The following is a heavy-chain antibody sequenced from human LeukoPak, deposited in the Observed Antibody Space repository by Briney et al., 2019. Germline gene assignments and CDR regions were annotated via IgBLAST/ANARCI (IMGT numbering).Heavy chain of an antibody. J-gene: IGHJ4*02. CDR1: GGTFSTYG. CDR2: IIPILGKA. D-gene: IGHD3-22*01. V-gene: IGHV1-69*04. Sequence: ASVKVSCKASGGTFSTYGISWVRQAPGQGLEWMGRIIPILGKANYAQKFRGRVTITADKPTSTAYMELSSLRSEDTAVYYCARDLGFYYDSSGYYFDYWGQGTLVTVSS. CDR3: ARDLGFYYDSSGYYFDY.